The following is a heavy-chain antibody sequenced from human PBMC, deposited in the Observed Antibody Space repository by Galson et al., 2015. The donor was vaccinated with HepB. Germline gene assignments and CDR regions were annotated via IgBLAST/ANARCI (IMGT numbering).Heavy chain of an antibody. V-gene: IGHV3-7*01. CDR1: GFTFSSYW. CDR2: IKQDGTEK. D-gene: IGHD3-3*01. CDR3: AGDYDPAARPLSYFDL. Sequence: SLRLSCAASGFTFSSYWMNWVRQAPGKGLEWVANIKQDGTEKYYVDSVKGRFTISRDNAKNSLYVQMSNLRAEDTAVYYCAGDYDPAARPLSYFDLWGRGTLVTVSS. J-gene: IGHJ2*01.